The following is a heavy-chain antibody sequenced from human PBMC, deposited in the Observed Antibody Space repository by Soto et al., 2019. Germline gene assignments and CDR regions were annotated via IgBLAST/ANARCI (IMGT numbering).Heavy chain of an antibody. Sequence: QVQLVESGGGLVQPGGSLRLSCAASGFSAGFPFIDYDIHWARQAPGRGLEWVALISFDGSTKNYVDSVEGRFTISRDNSRDTLFLQMDSLRPEDTAVYYCAKNSFSGSKRILDSWGQGTLVTVSS. CDR3: AKNSFSGSKRILDS. CDR2: ISFDGSTK. CDR1: GFSAGFPFIDYD. V-gene: IGHV3-30*18. D-gene: IGHD1-26*01. J-gene: IGHJ4*02.